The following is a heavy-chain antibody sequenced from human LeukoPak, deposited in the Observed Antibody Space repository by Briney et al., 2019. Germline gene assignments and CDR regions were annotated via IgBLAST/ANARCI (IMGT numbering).Heavy chain of an antibody. D-gene: IGHD6-19*01. V-gene: IGHV3-21*01. CDR3: VPGQWLVRFDY. CDR2: ITSGSSYI. CDR1: GLTFSSYT. J-gene: IGHJ4*02. Sequence: PGGSLRLSCVASGLTFSSYTMNWVRQVPGKGLEWVSSITSGSSYIYYSDSVKGRFTISRDNARKSLYLQMNSLRGDDTAVYYCVPGQWLVRFDYRGQGTLVTVSS.